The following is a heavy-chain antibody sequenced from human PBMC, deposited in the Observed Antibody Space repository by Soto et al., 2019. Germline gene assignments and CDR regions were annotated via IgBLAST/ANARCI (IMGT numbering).Heavy chain of an antibody. CDR3: AKEDDAWTNGHFDI. Sequence: EVQLLESGGGLVQPGGSLRLSCAASGFRFNNYDMSWVRQAPGKGLEWVSGISGSGGSAYYADSVKGRFTISRDNYKNTLYVQMNSLRAEDTAIYYCAKEDDAWTNGHFDIWGQGTMVTVSS. D-gene: IGHD2-8*01. CDR2: ISGSGGSA. V-gene: IGHV3-23*01. J-gene: IGHJ3*02. CDR1: GFRFNNYD.